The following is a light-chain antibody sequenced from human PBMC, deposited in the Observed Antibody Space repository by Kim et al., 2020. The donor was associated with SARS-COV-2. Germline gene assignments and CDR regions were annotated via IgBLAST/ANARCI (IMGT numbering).Light chain of an antibody. J-gene: IGKJ4*01. V-gene: IGKV3-20*01. CDR3: QQYGRSPLT. CDR1: QSVSSSY. CDR2: GAS. Sequence: SPGERAPLSCRASQSVSSSYLAWYQQKPGQAPKLLIYGASNRAAGIPDRFSGSGSGTDFTLTLNGLEPEDFAVYYCQQYGRSPLTFGGGTKVEIK.